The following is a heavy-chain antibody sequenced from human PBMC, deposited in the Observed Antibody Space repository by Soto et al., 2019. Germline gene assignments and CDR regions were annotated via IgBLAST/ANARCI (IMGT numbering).Heavy chain of an antibody. CDR1: GFTFDDTA. J-gene: IGHJ4*02. CDR3: AISQDRGGRTTFIY. D-gene: IGHD3-16*01. V-gene: IGHV3-9*01. CDR2: INWKSDI. Sequence: PGGSLRLSCAVSGFTFDDTAMQWVRQAPEKGLEWVSGINWKSDIGYADSVKGRFTISRDNAENSLYLQMNSLRAEDTALYYCAISQDRGGRTTFIYWGQGTQVTVSS.